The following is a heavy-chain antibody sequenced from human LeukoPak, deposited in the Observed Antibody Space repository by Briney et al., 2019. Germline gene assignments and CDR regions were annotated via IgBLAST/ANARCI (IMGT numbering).Heavy chain of an antibody. Sequence: SETLSLTCAVYGGSFSGYYWSWIRQPPGKGLEWIGEINHSGSTNYNPSLKSRVTISVDTSKNQFSLKLSSVTAADTAVYYCARGQRQLVCNRWFDPWGQGTLVTVSS. CDR2: INHSGST. J-gene: IGHJ5*02. CDR1: GGSFSGYY. CDR3: ARGQRQLVCNRWFDP. V-gene: IGHV4-34*01. D-gene: IGHD6-13*01.